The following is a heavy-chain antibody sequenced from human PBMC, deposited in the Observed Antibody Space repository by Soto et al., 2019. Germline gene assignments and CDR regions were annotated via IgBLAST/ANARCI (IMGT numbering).Heavy chain of an antibody. V-gene: IGHV3-30*18. CDR2: ISYDGSNK. Sequence: GGSLRLSCAASGFTFSSYGMHWVRQAPGKGLEWVAVISYDGSNKYYADSVKGRFTISRDNSKNTLHLQMNSLRAEDTAVYYCAKSFEDIVVVHGMDVWGQGTTVTVSS. D-gene: IGHD2-2*01. CDR3: AKSFEDIVVVHGMDV. J-gene: IGHJ6*02. CDR1: GFTFSSYG.